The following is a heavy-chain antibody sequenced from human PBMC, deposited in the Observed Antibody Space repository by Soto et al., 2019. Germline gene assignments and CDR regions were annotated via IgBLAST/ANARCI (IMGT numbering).Heavy chain of an antibody. Sequence: SETLSLTCTVSGASISNSYWSWIRQPPGKGLEWIGYIYYSGSTYYNPSLKSRVTISVDTSKNQFSLKLSSVTAADTAVYYCARGGRDGYNSLFDYWGQGTLVTVSS. J-gene: IGHJ4*02. V-gene: IGHV4-59*08. CDR1: GASISNSY. CDR3: ARGGRDGYNSLFDY. D-gene: IGHD5-12*01. CDR2: IYYSGST.